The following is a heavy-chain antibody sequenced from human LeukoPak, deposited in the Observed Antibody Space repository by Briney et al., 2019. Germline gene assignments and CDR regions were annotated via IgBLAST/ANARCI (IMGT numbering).Heavy chain of an antibody. CDR1: GFTFSSYG. Sequence: TGRTLRLSCAASGFTFSSYGMHWVRQAPGKGLEWVAVIWYDGSNKYYADSVKGRFTISRDNSKNTLYLQMNSLRAEDTAVYYCTKALAGTGLGYGGQGTLVTVSS. V-gene: IGHV3-33*06. D-gene: IGHD6-13*01. CDR2: IWYDGSNK. CDR3: TKALAGTGLGY. J-gene: IGHJ4*02.